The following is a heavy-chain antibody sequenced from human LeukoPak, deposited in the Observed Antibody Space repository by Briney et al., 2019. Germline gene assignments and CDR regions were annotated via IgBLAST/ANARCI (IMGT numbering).Heavy chain of an antibody. CDR3: ARGTYSHDSTSHYFYYMDV. V-gene: IGHV4-59*01. J-gene: IGHJ6*03. CDR1: GGSISSNY. D-gene: IGHD3-22*01. CDR2: IYYSGST. Sequence: PSETLSLTCTVSGGSISSNYWSWIRQPPGKGLEWIGYIYYSGSTNNNPSLKSRVTISVDTSKNQFSLKLSSATAADTAVYYCARGTYSHDSTSHYFYYMDVWGKGTTVTVSS.